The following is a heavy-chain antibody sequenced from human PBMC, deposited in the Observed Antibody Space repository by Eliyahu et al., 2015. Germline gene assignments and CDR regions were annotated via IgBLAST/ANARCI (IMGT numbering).Heavy chain of an antibody. Sequence: EVQLLESGGGLVQPGGSLRLSCAASGLTFGSYAMSWVRQAPGKGLEWVSSISGIGGTTYEADSVKGRFTISRDNSKNTLYLQMNSLRAEDTAVYYCAKTNWGPFWHFDLWGRGTLVTVSS. CDR1: GLTFGSYA. D-gene: IGHD7-27*01. CDR2: ISGIGGTT. J-gene: IGHJ2*01. CDR3: AKTNWGPFWHFDL. V-gene: IGHV3-23*01.